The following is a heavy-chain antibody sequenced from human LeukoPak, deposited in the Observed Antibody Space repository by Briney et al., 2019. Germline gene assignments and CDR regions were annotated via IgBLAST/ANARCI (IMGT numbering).Heavy chain of an antibody. J-gene: IGHJ4*02. CDR1: GFTFSSYG. CDR3: AKGDGSGSAFDY. CDR2: ISYDGSNK. D-gene: IGHD3-10*01. Sequence: PGGSLRLSCAASGFTFSSYGMHWVRQAPGRGLEWVAVISYDGSNKYYADSVKGRFTISRDNSKNTLYLQMNSLRAEDTVVYYCAKGDGSGSAFDYWGQGTLVTVSS. V-gene: IGHV3-30*18.